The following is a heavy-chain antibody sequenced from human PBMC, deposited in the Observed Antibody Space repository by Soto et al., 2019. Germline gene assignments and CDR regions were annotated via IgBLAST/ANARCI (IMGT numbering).Heavy chain of an antibody. D-gene: IGHD5-12*01. J-gene: IGHJ4*02. Sequence: QVQLQQWGAGLLKPSETLSLTCTVNGGSLTGYYWSWIRQPPGKGLEWIGEVKDGGSTNYSPSLRGRVSISADTSKTHFSLRLNSVTAADTAVYFCARGQEGIVATHWDQGALVTVSS. CDR3: ARGQEGIVATH. CDR1: GGSLTGYY. V-gene: IGHV4-34*01. CDR2: VKDGGST.